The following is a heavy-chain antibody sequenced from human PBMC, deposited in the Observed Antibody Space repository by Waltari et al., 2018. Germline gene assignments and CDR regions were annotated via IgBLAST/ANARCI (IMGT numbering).Heavy chain of an antibody. V-gene: IGHV3-66*02. CDR3: ARDLPGYSSSWAPIDAFDI. D-gene: IGHD6-13*01. CDR2: IYSGGST. J-gene: IGHJ3*02. CDR1: GFTVSSNY. Sequence: EVQLVESGGGLVQPGWSLRLSCAASGFTVSSNYMRWIRQAPGQGLEWVSVIYSGGSTYYADSVKGRFTISRDNSKNTLYLQMNSLRAEDTAVYYCARDLPGYSSSWAPIDAFDIWGQGTMVTVSS.